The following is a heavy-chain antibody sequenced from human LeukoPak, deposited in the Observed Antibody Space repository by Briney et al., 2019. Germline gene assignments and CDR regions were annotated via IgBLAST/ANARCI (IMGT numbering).Heavy chain of an antibody. J-gene: IGHJ4*02. CDR3: AKAPPGRDYFDY. V-gene: IGHV3-30*04. Sequence: GGSLRLSCAASGSTFSTDAMHWVRQAPGKGLEWVAVISYDGSNKYYADSVKGRFTISRDNSKNTLYLQMKSPRVEDTAVYYCAKAPPGRDYFDYWGQGTLVTVSS. CDR2: ISYDGSNK. CDR1: GSTFSTDA.